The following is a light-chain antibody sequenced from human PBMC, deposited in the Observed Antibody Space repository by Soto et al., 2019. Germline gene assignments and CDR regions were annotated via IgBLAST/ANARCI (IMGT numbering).Light chain of an antibody. CDR2: DAS. J-gene: IGKJ1*01. V-gene: IGKV1-27*01. Sequence: DLQMTQSPSSLSASVGDRVTITCRASQGISTYLAWYQQKPGKVPKVLIYDASTLQSGVPSRFSGSGSGTDFTLTISSLQPEDVATYYCQKYDSAPRTFGQGTKVEIK. CDR1: QGISTY. CDR3: QKYDSAPRT.